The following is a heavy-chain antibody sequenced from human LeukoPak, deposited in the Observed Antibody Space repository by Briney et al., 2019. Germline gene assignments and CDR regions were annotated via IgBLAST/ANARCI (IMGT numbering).Heavy chain of an antibody. Sequence: TGGSLRLSCAASGFTFSSYSMNWVRQAPGKGLEWVSYISSSSSTIYYADSVKGRFTISRDNAKNSLYLQMNSLRAEDTAVYYCARGNYYDSSGYYGYWGQGTLVTVSS. CDR3: ARGNYYDSSGYYGY. J-gene: IGHJ4*02. D-gene: IGHD3-22*01. CDR2: ISSSSSTI. V-gene: IGHV3-48*01. CDR1: GFTFSSYS.